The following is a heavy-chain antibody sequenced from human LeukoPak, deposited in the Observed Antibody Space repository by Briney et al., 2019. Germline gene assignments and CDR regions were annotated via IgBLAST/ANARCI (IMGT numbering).Heavy chain of an antibody. V-gene: IGHV3-9*01. J-gene: IGHJ6*02. CDR2: ISWNSGSK. Sequence: GGSLRLSCIASGFIFDDYGMHWVRQGPGKGLEWVSGISWNSGSKGYADSVKGRFTISRDNAKNALYLQMNSLRAEDTALYYCAKDTDYYAGLDAWGQGTTVTVSS. CDR3: AKDTDYYAGLDA. D-gene: IGHD3-16*01. CDR1: GFIFDDYG.